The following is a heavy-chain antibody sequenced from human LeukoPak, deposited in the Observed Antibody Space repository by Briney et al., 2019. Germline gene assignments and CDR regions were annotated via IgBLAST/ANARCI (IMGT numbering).Heavy chain of an antibody. V-gene: IGHV3-30-3*01. CDR3: ARGFGESWVKYYFDY. Sequence: GGSLRLSCAASGFTFSSYAMHWVRQAPGKGLEWVAVISYDGSNKYYADSVKGRFTISRDNSKNTLYLQMNSLRAEDTAVYYCARGFGESWVKYYFDYWGQGTLVTVSS. D-gene: IGHD3-10*01. CDR1: GFTFSSYA. J-gene: IGHJ4*02. CDR2: ISYDGSNK.